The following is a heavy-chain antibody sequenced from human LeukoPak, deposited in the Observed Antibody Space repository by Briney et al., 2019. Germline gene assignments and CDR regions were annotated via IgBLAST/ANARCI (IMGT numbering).Heavy chain of an antibody. CDR2: IYSGGST. Sequence: GGSLRLSCAASGFTVSSNYMSWVRQAPGKGLEWVLVIYSGGSTYYAGSVKGRFTISRDNSKNTLYLQMNSLRAEDTAVYYCAREGDSSGYGDYWGQGTLVTVSS. V-gene: IGHV3-53*01. D-gene: IGHD3-22*01. J-gene: IGHJ4*02. CDR3: AREGDSSGYGDY. CDR1: GFTVSSNY.